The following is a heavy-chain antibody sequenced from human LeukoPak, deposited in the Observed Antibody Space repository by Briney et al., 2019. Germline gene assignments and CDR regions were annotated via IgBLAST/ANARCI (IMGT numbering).Heavy chain of an antibody. CDR2: INCNGGRT. Sequence: GGSLRLSCSASGFTFKKYAMHWVRQAPGKGLEYVSAINCNGGRTYYADSVKGRFTISRDNSKNTLFLQMSSLRVEDTAVYYCVKDLYYDNSGYYSGAFDYWGQGTLVTVSS. V-gene: IGHV3-64D*06. CDR1: GFTFKKYA. D-gene: IGHD3-22*01. CDR3: VKDLYYDNSGYYSGAFDY. J-gene: IGHJ4*02.